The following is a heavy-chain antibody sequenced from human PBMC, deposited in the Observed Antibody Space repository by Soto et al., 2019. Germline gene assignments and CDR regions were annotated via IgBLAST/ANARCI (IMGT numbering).Heavy chain of an antibody. Sequence: GGSLRLSCAASGFTFSSYGMHWVRQAPGKGLEWVAVISYDRSNKYYADSVKGRFTISRDNSKNTLYLQMNSLRAEDTAVYYCAKAISIAAAGTYYYYGMDVWGQGTTVTVSS. V-gene: IGHV3-30*18. D-gene: IGHD6-13*01. CDR2: ISYDRSNK. CDR1: GFTFSSYG. CDR3: AKAISIAAAGTYYYYGMDV. J-gene: IGHJ6*02.